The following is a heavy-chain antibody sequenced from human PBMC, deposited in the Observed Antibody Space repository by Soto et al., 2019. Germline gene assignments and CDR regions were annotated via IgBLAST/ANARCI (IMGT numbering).Heavy chain of an antibody. V-gene: IGHV4-31*03. CDR3: ARDRYGVPRGDYFDS. CDR1: GGSTSSGEHY. D-gene: IGHD4-17*01. CDR2: IYYSGSN. Sequence: QVQLQESGPGLVKPSQTLSLTCTVSGGSTSSGEHYWSWIRQLPGKGLGWIGNIYYSGSNYYNPSRKSRVTISVETSKNQYPLNLSSVTAADTAIYYCARDRYGVPRGDYFDSWGQGILVTVSS. J-gene: IGHJ4*02.